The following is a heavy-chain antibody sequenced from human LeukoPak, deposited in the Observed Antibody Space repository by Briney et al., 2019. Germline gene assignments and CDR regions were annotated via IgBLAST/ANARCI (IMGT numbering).Heavy chain of an antibody. CDR1: GYTFTSYG. CDR2: ISAYNGNT. J-gene: IGHJ4*02. V-gene: IGHV1-18*01. CDR3: ARSIVVVPAAKGDAHDY. D-gene: IGHD2-2*01. Sequence: GASVKVSCKASGYTFTSYGISWVRQAPGQGLEWMGWISAYNGNTNYAQKLQGRVTMTTDTSTSTAYMELRSLRSDDTAVYYCARSIVVVPAAKGDAHDYWGQGTLVTVSS.